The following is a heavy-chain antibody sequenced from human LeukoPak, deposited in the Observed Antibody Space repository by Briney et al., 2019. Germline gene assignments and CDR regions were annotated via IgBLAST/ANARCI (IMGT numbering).Heavy chain of an antibody. CDR2: ISSSSSTI. D-gene: IGHD4/OR15-4a*01. V-gene: IGHV3-48*01. CDR3: ARGGHFKYGGKKGPVSRPIDS. Sequence: PGGSLRLSCAASGFTFSSYSMNWVRQAPGKGLEWVSYISSSSSTIYYADSVKGRFTISRDNAKNSLYLQMNSLRAEDTAVYYCARGGHFKYGGKKGPVSRPIDSWGQGTLVIVSS. CDR1: GFTFSSYS. J-gene: IGHJ4*02.